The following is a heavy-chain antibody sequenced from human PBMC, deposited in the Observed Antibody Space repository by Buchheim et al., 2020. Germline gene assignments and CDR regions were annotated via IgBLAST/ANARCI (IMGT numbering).Heavy chain of an antibody. D-gene: IGHD3-9*01. CDR3: AGRPTSYYDILTGYYHYWYFDL. CDR2: INHSGST. CDR1: GGSFSGYY. J-gene: IGHJ2*01. Sequence: QVQLQQWGAGLLKPSETLSLTCAVYGGSFSGYYWSWIRQPPGKGLEWIGEINHSGSTNYNPSLKSRVTISVDTSKNQFSLKLGSVTAADTAVYYCAGRPTSYYDILTGYYHYWYFDLWGRGTL. V-gene: IGHV4-34*01.